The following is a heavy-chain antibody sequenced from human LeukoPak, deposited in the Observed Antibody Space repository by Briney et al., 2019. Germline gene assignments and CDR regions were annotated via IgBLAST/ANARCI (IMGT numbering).Heavy chain of an antibody. Sequence: GGSLRLSCAASGFTFSSYAMSWVRQAPGKGLEWVSAISGSGGSTYYADSVKGRFTISRDNSKNTLYLQMNSLRAEDTAVYYCAKERGSIVGALYYFDYWGQGTLVTVPS. CDR2: ISGSGGST. CDR1: GFTFSSYA. D-gene: IGHD1-26*01. V-gene: IGHV3-23*01. J-gene: IGHJ4*02. CDR3: AKERGSIVGALYYFDY.